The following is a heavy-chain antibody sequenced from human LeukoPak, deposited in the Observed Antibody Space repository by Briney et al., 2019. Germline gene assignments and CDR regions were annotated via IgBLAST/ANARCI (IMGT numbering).Heavy chain of an antibody. V-gene: IGHV3-30*02. CDR1: GFTFSSYG. CDR2: IRYDGSNK. Sequence: GGSLRLSCAASGFTFSSYGMHWVRQAPGKGLEWVAFIRYDGSNKYYADSVKGRFTISRDNSKNTLYLQMNSLRAEDTAVYHCVRDDDRPDNGLDYWGQGTLVTVSS. J-gene: IGHJ4*02. CDR3: VRDDDRPDNGLDY. D-gene: IGHD3-22*01.